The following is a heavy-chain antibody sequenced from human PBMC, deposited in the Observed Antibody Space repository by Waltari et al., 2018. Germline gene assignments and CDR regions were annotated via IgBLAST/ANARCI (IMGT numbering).Heavy chain of an antibody. J-gene: IGHJ2*01. Sequence: EVQLVESGGGLVQPGGSLRLSCAASGFTFSSYWMHWVRQAPGKGLVVVSRINSDGSRTSYADSVKGRFTISRDNAKNTLYLQMNSLRAEDTAVYYCARDIRGPVGQRPPWYFDLWGRGTLVTVSS. CDR1: GFTFSSYW. CDR3: ARDIRGPVGQRPPWYFDL. CDR2: INSDGSRT. D-gene: IGHD3-10*01. V-gene: IGHV3-74*01.